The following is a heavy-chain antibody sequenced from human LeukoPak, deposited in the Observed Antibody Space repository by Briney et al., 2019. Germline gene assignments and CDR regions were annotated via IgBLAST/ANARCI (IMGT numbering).Heavy chain of an antibody. CDR2: IYTSGST. CDR3: ARDRSQWLVLFDY. V-gene: IGHV4-4*07. CDR1: GGSISSYY. Sequence: SETLSLTCTVSGGSISSYYWSWLRQPAGKGLEWIGRIYTSGSTNYNPSLKSRVTMSVDTSKNQFSLKLSSVTAADTAVYYCARDRSQWLVLFDYWGQGTLVTVSS. D-gene: IGHD6-19*01. J-gene: IGHJ4*02.